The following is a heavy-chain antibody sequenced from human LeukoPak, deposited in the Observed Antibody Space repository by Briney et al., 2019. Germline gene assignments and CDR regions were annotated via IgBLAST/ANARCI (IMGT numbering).Heavy chain of an antibody. J-gene: IGHJ4*02. D-gene: IGHD3-22*01. CDR1: GGTFSSYA. CDR2: IIPIFGTA. CDR3: ARKWSRDSSGYYPFDY. Sequence: ASVKVSSKASGGTFSSYAISWVRQAPGQGLEWMGGIIPIFGTANYAQKFQGRVTITADESTSTAYMELSSLRSEDTAVYYCARKWSRDSSGYYPFDYWGQGTLVTVSS. V-gene: IGHV1-69*13.